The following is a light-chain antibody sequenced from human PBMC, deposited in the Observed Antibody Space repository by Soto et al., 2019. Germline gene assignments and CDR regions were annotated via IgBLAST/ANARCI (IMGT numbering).Light chain of an antibody. V-gene: IGLV2-23*01. CDR3: FSYAGSSTSCV. CDR2: EGS. CDR1: SSDVGSYNL. J-gene: IGLJ3*02. Sequence: QSALTQPASVSGSPGQSITISCTGTSSDVGSYNLVSWYQQHPGKAPKLMIYEGSKRPSGVSNRFPGSKSCNTASLTISGLQAEDEADYYCFSYAGSSTSCVFGGGTKLTVL.